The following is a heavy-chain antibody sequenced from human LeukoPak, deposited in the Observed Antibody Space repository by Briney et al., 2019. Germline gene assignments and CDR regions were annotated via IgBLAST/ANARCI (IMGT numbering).Heavy chain of an antibody. D-gene: IGHD1-26*01. CDR2: ISYDGSNK. J-gene: IGHJ6*02. Sequence: GRSLRLSCAASGFTFSSYAMHWVRQAPGKGLEWVTLISYDGSNKYYADSVKGRFTISRDNSKNTLYLQMNSLRAEDTAVYYCAREEGGDYYYYGMDVWGQGTTVTVSS. CDR3: AREEGGDYYYYGMDV. V-gene: IGHV3-30-3*01. CDR1: GFTFSSYA.